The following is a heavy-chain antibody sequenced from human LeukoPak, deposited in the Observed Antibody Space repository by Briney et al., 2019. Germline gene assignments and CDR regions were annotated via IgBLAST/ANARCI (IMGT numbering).Heavy chain of an antibody. Sequence: GGSLRLACAASAFTFGSFAMGWVRPAPGEGLGWVSATSGSVANTYYAGSGKGRFTISRDNSKNTLYLQRNSMTAEATAVYYCAKGRITMVRGANDYWGQGTLVTVSS. CDR1: AFTFGSFA. D-gene: IGHD3-10*01. CDR3: AKGRITMVRGANDY. J-gene: IGHJ4*02. CDR2: TSGSVANT. V-gene: IGHV3-23*01.